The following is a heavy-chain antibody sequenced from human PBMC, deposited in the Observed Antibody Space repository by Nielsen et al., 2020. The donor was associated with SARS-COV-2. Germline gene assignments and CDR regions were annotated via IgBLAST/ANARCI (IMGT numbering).Heavy chain of an antibody. V-gene: IGHV3-48*01. CDR2: ISSSSSTI. CDR3: ARGKRFGVVIIVPPDY. CDR1: GFTFSSYS. J-gene: IGHJ4*02. D-gene: IGHD3-3*01. Sequence: GGSLRLSCAASGFTFSSYSMNWVRQAPGKGLEWVSYISSSSSTIYYADSVKGRFTISRDNAKNSLYLQMNSLRAEDTAVYYCARGKRFGVVIIVPPDYWGQGTLVTVSS.